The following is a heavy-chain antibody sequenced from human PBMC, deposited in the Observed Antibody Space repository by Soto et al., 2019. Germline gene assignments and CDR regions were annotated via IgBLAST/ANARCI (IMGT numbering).Heavy chain of an antibody. Sequence: GGSLRLSCAASGFSFSDYAMSWVRQAPGKGLEWVSVISESGGSTHYADSVRGRFTVSRDNSKNSLSLRMNSLRDEDTAVYFCAKRSPYRSGWYPPIFDYWGQGALVTVSS. V-gene: IGHV3-23*01. CDR3: AKRSPYRSGWYPPIFDY. CDR2: ISESGGST. J-gene: IGHJ4*02. CDR1: GFSFSDYA. D-gene: IGHD6-13*01.